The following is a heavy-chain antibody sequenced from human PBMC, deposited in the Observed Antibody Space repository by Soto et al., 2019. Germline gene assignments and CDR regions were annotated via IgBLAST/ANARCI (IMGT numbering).Heavy chain of an antibody. D-gene: IGHD1-20*01. CDR2: IKSKTDGGTT. Sequence: PGGSLRLSCAASGFTFSNAWMNWVRQAPGKGLEWVGRIKSKTDGGTTDYAAPVKGRFTISRDDSKNTLYLQMNSLKTEDTAVYYCTTGVTGTTEEAALDYWGQGTLVTVS. CDR3: TTGVTGTTEEAALDY. J-gene: IGHJ4*02. V-gene: IGHV3-15*07. CDR1: GFTFSNAW.